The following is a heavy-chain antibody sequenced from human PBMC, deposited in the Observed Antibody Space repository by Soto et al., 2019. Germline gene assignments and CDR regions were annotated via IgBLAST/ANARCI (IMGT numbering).Heavy chain of an antibody. CDR1: GVSVSSGSYY. CDR2: IYYSGSS. D-gene: IGHD6-19*01. J-gene: IGHJ4*02. Sequence: QVQLQESGPGLVKPSETLSLTCTVSGVSVSSGSYYWSWIRQPPGTGLEWIGYIYYSGSSNYNPSLKIRVTISVDTSKNQFSLKLSSVTAADTAVYYCARVQQWLLDYWGQGTLVTVSS. V-gene: IGHV4-61*01. CDR3: ARVQQWLLDY.